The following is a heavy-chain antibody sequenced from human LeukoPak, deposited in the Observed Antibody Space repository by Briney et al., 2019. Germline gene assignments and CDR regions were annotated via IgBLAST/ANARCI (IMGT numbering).Heavy chain of an antibody. Sequence: ASVKVSCKASGYTFTGYYMHWVRQAPGQGLEWMGRINPNSGGTNYAQKFQGRVTMTRDTSISTAYMELSRLRSDDTAVYYCAREYDSWSGYYGYFDYWGQGTLVTVSS. J-gene: IGHJ4*01. CDR1: GYTFTGYY. CDR2: INPNSGGT. D-gene: IGHD3-3*01. CDR3: AREYDSWSGYYGYFDY. V-gene: IGHV1-2*06.